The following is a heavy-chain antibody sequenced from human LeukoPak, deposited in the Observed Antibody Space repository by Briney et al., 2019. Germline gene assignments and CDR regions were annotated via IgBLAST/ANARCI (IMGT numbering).Heavy chain of an antibody. CDR2: INGGGSDT. V-gene: IGHV3-74*01. CDR3: ARIDNRNDGGY. Sequence: GGSLRLSCAASGFTFSNYWMHWVRQAPGKGPVWVSRINGGGSDTTYVDSVKGRSTISRDNARNTLFLQMNSLRAEDTAVYYCARIDNRNDGGYWGQGTLVTVSS. J-gene: IGHJ4*02. D-gene: IGHD1-20*01. CDR1: GFTFSNYW.